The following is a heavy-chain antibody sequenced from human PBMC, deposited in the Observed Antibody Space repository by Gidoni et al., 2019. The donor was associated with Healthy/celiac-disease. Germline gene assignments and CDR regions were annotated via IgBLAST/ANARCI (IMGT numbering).Heavy chain of an antibody. J-gene: IGHJ4*02. CDR3: ARVRQSILWFGTASDY. CDR2: INHSGST. CDR1: GGSFSGYY. V-gene: IGHV4-34*01. D-gene: IGHD3-10*01. Sequence: QVQLQQWGAGLLKPSETLSLTCAVYGGSFSGYYWSWIRQPPGKGLEWIGEINHSGSTNYNPSLKSRVTISVDTSKNQFSLKLSSVTAADTAVYYCARVRQSILWFGTASDYWGQGTLVTVSS.